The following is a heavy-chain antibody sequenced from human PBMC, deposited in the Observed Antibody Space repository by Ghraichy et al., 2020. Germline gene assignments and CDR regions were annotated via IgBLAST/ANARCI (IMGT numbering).Heavy chain of an antibody. CDR1: GGSFSGYY. CDR2: INHSGST. V-gene: IGHV4-34*01. D-gene: IGHD5-18*01. CDR3: ARGYPLRFLEWRTARGYSYGSDWFDP. Sequence: SETLSLTCAVYGGSFSGYYWSWIRQPPGKGLEWIGEINHSGSTNYNPSLKSRVTISVDTSKNQFSLKLSSVTAADTAVYYCARGYPLRFLEWRTARGYSYGSDWFDPWGQGTLVTVSS. J-gene: IGHJ5*02.